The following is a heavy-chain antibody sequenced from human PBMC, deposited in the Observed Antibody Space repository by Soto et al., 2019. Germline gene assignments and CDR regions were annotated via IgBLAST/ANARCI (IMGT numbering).Heavy chain of an antibody. V-gene: IGHV1-3*01. Sequence: ASVKVSCKASGYSFTSYVIYWVRQAPGQRLEWMGWINAGNGNTKYSQKFQGRVTITSDTSASTAYMELSSLRSEDTAVYFCARGVENIVVVLDVFGYYGMDSWGQGTTVTVSS. CDR2: INAGNGNT. CDR3: ARGVENIVVVLDVFGYYGMDS. J-gene: IGHJ6*02. D-gene: IGHD2-15*01. CDR1: GYSFTSYV.